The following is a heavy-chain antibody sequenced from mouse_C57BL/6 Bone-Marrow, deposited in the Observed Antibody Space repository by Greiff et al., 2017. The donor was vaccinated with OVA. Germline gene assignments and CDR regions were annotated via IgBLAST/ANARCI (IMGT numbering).Heavy chain of an antibody. D-gene: IGHD2-5*01. CDR1: GYSITSGYY. V-gene: IGHV3-6*01. CDR2: ISYDGSN. CDR3: ARNTYYSNYDYYAMDY. J-gene: IGHJ4*01. Sequence: EVQLVESGPGLVKPSQSLYLTCSASGYSITSGYYWYWIRQLPGNKLECMGNISYDGSNNYNSTLKNRISITRDTSKNQFFLKLNSVTTEDTAAYYCARNTYYSNYDYYAMDYWGQGTSVTVSS.